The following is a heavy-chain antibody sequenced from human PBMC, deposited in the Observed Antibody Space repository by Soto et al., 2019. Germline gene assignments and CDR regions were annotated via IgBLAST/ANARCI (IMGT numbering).Heavy chain of an antibody. Sequence: GGSLRLSCSLSGFTLRSYALSWVRQAPGKGPEWVSSLSFSGTTAYYLDSVKGRFTISRDDSKNTLYLQMNSLRAEDTAIYYCAKDAKEGQLLSYYFDDWGPGTLVTVSS. CDR2: LSFSGTTA. CDR1: GFTLRSYA. J-gene: IGHJ4*02. V-gene: IGHV3-23*01. CDR3: AKDAKEGQLLSYYFDD. D-gene: IGHD3-10*01.